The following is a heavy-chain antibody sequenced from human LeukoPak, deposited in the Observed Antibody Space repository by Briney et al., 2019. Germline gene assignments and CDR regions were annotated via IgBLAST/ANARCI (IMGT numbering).Heavy chain of an antibody. V-gene: IGHV4-38-2*02. CDR3: ARVPHGETIFGVVLYWFDP. CDR1: SYSLSSGYY. J-gene: IGHJ5*02. D-gene: IGHD3-3*01. CDR2: FYYSGNT. Sequence: SEALSLTRTFSSYSLSSGYYWGWIRQPPGKGLEWIGSFYYSGNTYYNPSLKSRVIISVDTSKNQFSLTLSSVTAADTAVYYCARVPHGETIFGVVLYWFDPWGQGTLVTVSS.